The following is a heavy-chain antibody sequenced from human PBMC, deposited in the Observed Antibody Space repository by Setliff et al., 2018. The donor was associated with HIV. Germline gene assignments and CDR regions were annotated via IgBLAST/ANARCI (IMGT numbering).Heavy chain of an antibody. V-gene: IGHV4-59*12. CDR3: ARDQPQDYDSLTGYYTGRYFDY. CDR1: GGSISTYF. CDR2: IYHSGRT. J-gene: IGHJ4*02. D-gene: IGHD3-9*01. Sequence: SETLSLTCTVSGGSISTYFWSWVRQTPGKGLEWIGYIYHSGRTYYNPSLKSRVTISVDTSKNQFSLKLTSVTAADTAVYYCARDQPQDYDSLTGYYTGRYFDYWGRGTLVTVSS.